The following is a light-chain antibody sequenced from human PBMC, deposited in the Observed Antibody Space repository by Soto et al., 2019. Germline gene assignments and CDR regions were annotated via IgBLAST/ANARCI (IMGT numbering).Light chain of an antibody. J-gene: IGKJ2*01. CDR3: QQYNNWPPKYT. V-gene: IGKV3-15*01. Sequence: EIVMTQSPVTLSVSPGERATLSCRTSQSVSSNLAWYQQKPGQVPRLLIYGASTRATGIPARFSGSGSGTEFTLTISSLQSEDFAVYYCQQYNNWPPKYTFGQGTKLEIK. CDR2: GAS. CDR1: QSVSSN.